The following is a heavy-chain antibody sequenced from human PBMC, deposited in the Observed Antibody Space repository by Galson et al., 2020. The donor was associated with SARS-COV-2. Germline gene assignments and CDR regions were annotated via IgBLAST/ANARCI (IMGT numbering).Heavy chain of an antibody. J-gene: IGHJ4*02. CDR3: ARPIRVGELATPLDY. V-gene: IGHV3-30*04. CDR1: GFIFSNFA. CDR2: ISYDGSTK. D-gene: IGHD1-26*01. Sequence: GGSLRLSCAASGFIFSNFAMHWVRKAPGKGLEWVAVISYDGSTKYYADSVKGRFTISRDNSKDTLYLQVNSLRAEDTAVYYCARPIRVGELATPLDYWGQVTLVTVSS.